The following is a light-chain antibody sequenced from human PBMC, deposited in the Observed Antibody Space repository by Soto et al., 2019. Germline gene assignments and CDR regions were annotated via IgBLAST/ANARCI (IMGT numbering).Light chain of an antibody. CDR3: QQVMSYPPG. J-gene: IGKJ3*01. CDR2: AAS. Sequence: DIQLTQSPSFLSASVGDRVTITCRASQGISTFLAWYQQRPGKAPKLLIYAASTLQSGVPSRFSGSGSGTECTLTISRLQPEDFATDYCQQVMSYPPGFGPGTKVDIK. V-gene: IGKV1-9*01. CDR1: QGISTF.